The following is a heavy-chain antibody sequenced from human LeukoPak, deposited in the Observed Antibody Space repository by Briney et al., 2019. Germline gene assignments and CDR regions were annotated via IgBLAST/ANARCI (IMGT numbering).Heavy chain of an antibody. CDR2: IIPIFGTA. CDR3: ATFYGSGSSYLDY. V-gene: IGHV1-69*13. Sequence: SVKVSCKASGGTFSSYAISWVRQAPGQGLEWMGGIIPIFGTANYAQKFQGRVTITADESTSTAYMGLSSLRSEDTAVYYCATFYGSGSSYLDYWGQGTLVTVSS. J-gene: IGHJ4*02. D-gene: IGHD3-10*01. CDR1: GGTFSSYA.